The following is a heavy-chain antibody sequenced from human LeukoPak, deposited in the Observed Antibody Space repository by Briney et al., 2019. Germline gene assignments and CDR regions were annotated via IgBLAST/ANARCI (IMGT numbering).Heavy chain of an antibody. J-gene: IGHJ4*02. CDR1: GYTFTGYY. Sequence: GASVKVSCKASGYTFTGYYMHWVRQAPGQGLEWMGWINPNSGGTNYAQKFQGRVTMTRDTSISTAYMELSRLRSDDTAVYYCARDQSGLRVSIWRDWGQGTLVTVSS. CDR2: INPNSGGT. V-gene: IGHV1-2*02. D-gene: IGHD5-12*01. CDR3: ARDQSGLRVSIWRD.